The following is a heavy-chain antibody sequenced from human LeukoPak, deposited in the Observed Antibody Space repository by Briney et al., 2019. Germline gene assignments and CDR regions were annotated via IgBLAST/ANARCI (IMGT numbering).Heavy chain of an antibody. V-gene: IGHV1-18*01. CDR1: GYTFTSYG. CDR3: ARRYYYDSSGYYYYPYFDY. J-gene: IGHJ4*02. CDR2: IRAYNGNT. Sequence: ASVKVSCKASGYTFTSYGISWVRQGPGQGGEGMGWIRAYNGNTNYAQKLQGRDTMTTDTSTSTAYMELRSLRSDDTAVYYCARRYYYDSSGYYYYPYFDYWGQATLVTVSS. D-gene: IGHD3-22*01.